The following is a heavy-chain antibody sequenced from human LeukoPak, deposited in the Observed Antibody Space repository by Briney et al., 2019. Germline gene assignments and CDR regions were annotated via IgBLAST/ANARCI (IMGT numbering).Heavy chain of an antibody. Sequence: SETLSLTCAVYGGSFSGYYWSWIRQPPGKGLEWIGEINHSGSTNYNPSLKSRVTISVDTSRNQFSLKLRSVTAADTAVYYCARGGRGRRSLNWFDPWGQGTLVAVSS. J-gene: IGHJ5*02. CDR1: GGSFSGYY. V-gene: IGHV4-34*01. CDR2: INHSGST. D-gene: IGHD1-14*01. CDR3: ARGGRGRRSLNWFDP.